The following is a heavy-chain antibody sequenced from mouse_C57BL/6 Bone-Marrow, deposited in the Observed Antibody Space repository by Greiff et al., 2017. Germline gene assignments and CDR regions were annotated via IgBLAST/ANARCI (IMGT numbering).Heavy chain of an antibody. CDR3: ARRGRRGYFDV. Sequence: EVKLVESGGDLVKPGGSLKLSCAASGFTFSSYGMSWVRQTPDKRLEWVATISSGGSYTYYPDSVKGRFTISRDNAKNTLYLQMSSLKSEDTAMXYCARRGRRGYFDVWGTGTTVTVSS. V-gene: IGHV5-6*02. J-gene: IGHJ1*03. CDR1: GFTFSSYG. CDR2: ISSGGSYT. D-gene: IGHD1-1*01.